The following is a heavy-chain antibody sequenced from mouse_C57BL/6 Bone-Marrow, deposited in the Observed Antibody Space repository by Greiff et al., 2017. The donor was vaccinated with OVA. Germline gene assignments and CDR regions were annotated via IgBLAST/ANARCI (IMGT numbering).Heavy chain of an antibody. Sequence: EVQLQQSGAELVRPGASVKLSCTASGFNIKDDYMHWVKQRPEQGLEWIGWIDPENGDTEYASKFQGKATITADTSSNTAYLQLSSLTSEDTAVYYCTTCDYGNYVWGQGTTLTVSS. V-gene: IGHV14-4*01. CDR3: TTCDYGNYV. CDR1: GFNIKDDY. D-gene: IGHD2-1*01. J-gene: IGHJ2*01. CDR2: IDPENGDT.